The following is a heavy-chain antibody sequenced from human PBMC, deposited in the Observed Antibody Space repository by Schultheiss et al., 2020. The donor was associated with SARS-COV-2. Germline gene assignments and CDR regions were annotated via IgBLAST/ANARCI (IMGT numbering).Heavy chain of an antibody. CDR3: ARAPLLNIRYGMDV. CDR2: ISSSGSTI. V-gene: IGHV3-11*04. CDR1: GFTFSDYY. D-gene: IGHD2/OR15-2a*01. J-gene: IGHJ6*02. Sequence: GGSLRLSCAASGFTFSDYYMSWIRQAPGKGLECVSYISSSGSTIYYADSVKGRFTISRDNAKNSLYLQMNSLRAEDTAVYYCARAPLLNIRYGMDVWGQGTTVTVSS.